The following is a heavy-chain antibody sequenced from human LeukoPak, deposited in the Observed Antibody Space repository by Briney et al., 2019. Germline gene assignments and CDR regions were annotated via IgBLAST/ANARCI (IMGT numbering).Heavy chain of an antibody. CDR3: GRTARAALPYYYYYYMDV. V-gene: IGHV4-59*11. D-gene: IGHD6-6*01. CDR1: GGSISSLY. Sequence: SETLSLTCTVSGGSISSLYWSWIRPPPGKGLEWIGYIYYSGSTNYNPSLKSRVTISVDTSKTHFSLKLSSDTAADTAVYYCGRTARAALPYYYYYYMDVWGKGTTLTVSS. CDR2: IYYSGST. J-gene: IGHJ6*03.